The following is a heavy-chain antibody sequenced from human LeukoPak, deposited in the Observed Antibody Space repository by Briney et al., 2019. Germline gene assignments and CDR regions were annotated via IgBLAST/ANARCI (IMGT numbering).Heavy chain of an antibody. D-gene: IGHD3-10*01. CDR2: IYYSGST. J-gene: IGHJ3*02. V-gene: IGHV4-59*01. Sequence: SETLSLTCTVSGGSISSYYWSWIRQPPGKGLEWIGYIYYSGSTSYNPSLKSRVTISVDTSKNQFSLKLSSVTAADTAVYYCARVYGSGSYGAFDIWGQGTMVTVSS. CDR3: ARVYGSGSYGAFDI. CDR1: GGSISSYY.